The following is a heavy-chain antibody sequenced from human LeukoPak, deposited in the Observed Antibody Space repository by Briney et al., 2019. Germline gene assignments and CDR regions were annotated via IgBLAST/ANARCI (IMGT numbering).Heavy chain of an antibody. J-gene: IGHJ5*02. CDR2: IYSGGST. D-gene: IGHD3-22*01. CDR1: GFTFSNYW. CDR3: ARDERYYYDSSGPP. Sequence: GGSLRLSCAASGFTFSNYWMSWVRQAPGKGLEWVSVIYSGGSTYYADSVKGRFTISRDNSKNTLYLQMNSLRAENTAVYYCARDERYYYDSSGPPWGQGTLVTVSS. V-gene: IGHV3-66*01.